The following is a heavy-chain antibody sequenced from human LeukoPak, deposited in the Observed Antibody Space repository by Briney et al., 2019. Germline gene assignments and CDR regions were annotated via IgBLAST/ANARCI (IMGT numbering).Heavy chain of an antibody. CDR3: ARGLDYGGSS. V-gene: IGHV4-34*01. J-gene: IGHJ4*02. Sequence: SETLSLTCAVYGGSFSGYYWSWIRQPPGKWLEWIGEINHSGSTNYNPSLKSRVTISVDTSKNQFSLKLRSVTAADTAVYYCARGLDYGGSSWGQGTLVTVSS. D-gene: IGHD4/OR15-4a*01. CDR2: INHSGST. CDR1: GGSFSGYY.